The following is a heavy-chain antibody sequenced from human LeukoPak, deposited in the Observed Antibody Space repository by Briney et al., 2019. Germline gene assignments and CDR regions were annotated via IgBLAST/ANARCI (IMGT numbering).Heavy chain of an antibody. J-gene: IGHJ4*02. CDR3: ARRAIIQGTSALDF. D-gene: IGHD3-3*01. Sequence: GESLKISCKSSGYTFTHDWIGWVRQMPGKGLEWMGIIYPRDSTTRYSPAFEGQVAISVDKSITTAYLQWSSLRASDTAMYYCARRAIIQGTSALDFWGQGTVVIVSS. CDR1: GYTFTHDW. CDR2: IYPRDSTT. V-gene: IGHV5-51*01.